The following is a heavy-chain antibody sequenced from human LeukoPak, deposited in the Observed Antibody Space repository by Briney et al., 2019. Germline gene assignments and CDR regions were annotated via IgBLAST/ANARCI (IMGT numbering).Heavy chain of an antibody. CDR3: ARLPLDYYDSSGFDY. CDR1: GGSISSYY. Sequence: SETLSLTCTVSGGSISSYYWSWIRQTPGKGLEWIGYIYYSGSTNYNPSLKSRVTISVDTSKNQFSLKLSSVTAADTAVYYCARLPLDYYDSSGFDYWGQGTLVTVSS. CDR2: IYYSGST. J-gene: IGHJ4*02. D-gene: IGHD3-22*01. V-gene: IGHV4-59*08.